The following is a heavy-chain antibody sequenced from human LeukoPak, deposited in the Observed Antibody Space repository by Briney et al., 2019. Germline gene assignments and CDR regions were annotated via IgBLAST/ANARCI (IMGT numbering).Heavy chain of an antibody. D-gene: IGHD1-26*01. CDR2: TGIDSGNT. Sequence: GGSLRLSCAASGFIFGDYSMNWVRQPPGKGLEWISYTGIDSGNTKYADSVKGRFTISRDNSKNTLYLQMNSLRAEDTAVYYCAKGSYDYWGQGTLVTVSS. CDR3: AKGSYDY. V-gene: IGHV3-11*05. J-gene: IGHJ4*02. CDR1: GFIFGDYS.